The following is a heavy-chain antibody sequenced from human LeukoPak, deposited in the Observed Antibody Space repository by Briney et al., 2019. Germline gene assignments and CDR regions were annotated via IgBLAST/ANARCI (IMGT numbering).Heavy chain of an antibody. CDR2: ISGSGGST. V-gene: IGHV3-23*01. CDR3: AKGPRRYYDSSGYYYTQWGHAFDI. D-gene: IGHD3-22*01. CDR1: GFTFSSYA. Sequence: GGSLRLSCAASGFTFSSYAMSWVRQAPGKGLEWVSAISGSGGSTYYADSVKGRFTISRDNSKNTLYLQMNSLTAEDTAVYYCAKGPRRYYDSSGYYYTQWGHAFDIWGQGTMVTVSS. J-gene: IGHJ3*02.